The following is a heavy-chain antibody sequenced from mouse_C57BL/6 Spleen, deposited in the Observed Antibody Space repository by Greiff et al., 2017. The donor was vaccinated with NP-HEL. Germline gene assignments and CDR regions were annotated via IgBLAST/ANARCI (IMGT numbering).Heavy chain of an antibody. D-gene: IGHD1-2*01. CDR1: GYTFTDYY. CDR2: IYPGSGNT. Sequence: QVQLQQSGAELVRPGASVKLSCKASGYTFTDYYINWVKQRPGQGLEWIARIYPGSGNTYYNEKFKGKATLTAEKSSSTAYMQLSSLTSEDSAVYFCARDRHFYYAMDYWGQGTSVTVSS. J-gene: IGHJ4*01. V-gene: IGHV1-76*01. CDR3: ARDRHFYYAMDY.